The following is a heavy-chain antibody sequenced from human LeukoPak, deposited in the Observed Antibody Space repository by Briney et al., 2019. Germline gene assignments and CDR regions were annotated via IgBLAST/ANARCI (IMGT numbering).Heavy chain of an antibody. CDR2: INEDGSTK. CDR1: GITFRKYW. V-gene: IGHV3-7*01. CDR3: TRDYSNARDY. D-gene: IGHD2-21*01. Sequence: GGSLRLSCEVSGITFRKYWMTWVRQPPPKGLEWVASINEDGSTKWYVDSVEDRFTVSRDNAKDSLHLQVNSLRVDDTAVYYCTRDYSNARDYWGQGTLVIVSS. J-gene: IGHJ4*02.